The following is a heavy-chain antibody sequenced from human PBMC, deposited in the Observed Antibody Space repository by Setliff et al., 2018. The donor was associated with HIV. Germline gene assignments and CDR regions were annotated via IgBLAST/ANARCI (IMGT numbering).Heavy chain of an antibody. CDR3: ARGIPRGTVFGVVGYFDY. J-gene: IGHJ4*02. CDR1: GGTFSSYI. D-gene: IGHD3-3*01. Sequence: SVKVSCKASGGTFSSYITAWVRQAPGQGLEWMGGIHPIFGTTNYARDFMGRVSITADESTNTAYMELSSLRSEDSATYYCARGIPRGTVFGVVGYFDYWGQGTPVTVSS. V-gene: IGHV1-69*13. CDR2: IHPIFGTT.